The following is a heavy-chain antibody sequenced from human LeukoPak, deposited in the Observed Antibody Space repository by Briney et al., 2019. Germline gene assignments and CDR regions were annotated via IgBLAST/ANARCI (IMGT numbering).Heavy chain of an antibody. CDR3: ARCGQQLVSAEYFQH. V-gene: IGHV1-69*05. J-gene: IGHJ1*01. Sequence: SVKVSCKASGGTFSSYAISWVRQAPGQGLEWMGGIIPIFGTANYAQKFQGRVTITTDESTSTAYMELSSLRSEDTAVYYCARCGQQLVSAEYFQHWGQGTLVTVSS. CDR2: IIPIFGTA. D-gene: IGHD6-13*01. CDR1: GGTFSSYA.